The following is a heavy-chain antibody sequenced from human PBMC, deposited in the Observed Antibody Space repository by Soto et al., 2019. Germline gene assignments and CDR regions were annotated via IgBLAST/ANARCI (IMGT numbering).Heavy chain of an antibody. CDR2: ISYDGSNK. CDR1: GFTFSSYG. V-gene: IGHV3-30*18. CDR3: AKEGRIAAAGTCFAY. Sequence: QVQLVESGGGVVQPGRSLRLSCAASGFTFSSYGMHWVRQAPGKGLEWVAVISYDGSNKYYADSVKGRFTISRDNSKNTLYLKMNSLRAEDRAVYYCAKEGRIAAAGTCFAYWGKGTLVTFSS. J-gene: IGHJ4*02. D-gene: IGHD6-13*01.